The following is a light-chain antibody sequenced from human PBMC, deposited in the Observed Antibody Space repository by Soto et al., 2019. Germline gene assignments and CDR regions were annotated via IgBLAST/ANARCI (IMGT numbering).Light chain of an antibody. V-gene: IGKV3-20*01. CDR1: QSVSSTY. J-gene: IGKJ4*01. CDR3: QYYFT. Sequence: EIVLTQSPGTLSSSPGERATLSCRASQSVSSTYLAWYQQKADQLPRLLIYGASARATGIPDRFSGSGSGTAFTLTISRLEPEDFAVYSCQYYFTFGGGTKVEIK. CDR2: GAS.